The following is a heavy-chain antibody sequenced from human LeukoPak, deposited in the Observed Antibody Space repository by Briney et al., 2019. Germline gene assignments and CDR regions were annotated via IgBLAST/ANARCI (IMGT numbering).Heavy chain of an antibody. V-gene: IGHV4-4*07. CDR3: ARDIYGGNSYYFDY. CDR1: GGSISSYY. CDR2: IYTSGST. Sequence: SETLSLTCTVSGGSISSYYWSWIRQPAGKGLEWIGRIYTSGSTNYNPSLKSRVTMSVVTSKSQFSLELSSVTAADTAVYYCARDIYGGNSYYFDYWGQGTLVTVSS. J-gene: IGHJ4*02. D-gene: IGHD4-23*01.